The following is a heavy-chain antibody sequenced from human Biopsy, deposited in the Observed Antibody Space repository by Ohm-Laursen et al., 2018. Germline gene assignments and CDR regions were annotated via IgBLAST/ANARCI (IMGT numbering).Heavy chain of an antibody. CDR3: ARLLRPDY. CDR2: IKQDGSDI. J-gene: IGHJ4*02. D-gene: IGHD2-15*01. CDR1: GFTLSYYS. V-gene: IGHV3-7*01. Sequence: SLRLSCAASGFTLSYYSMTWVRQAPGKGLEWVANIKQDGSDIYYVDSVKGRFTISRDNAKNSLYLQMDSLRAEDTAVYYCARLLRPDYWGQGTLVTVSS.